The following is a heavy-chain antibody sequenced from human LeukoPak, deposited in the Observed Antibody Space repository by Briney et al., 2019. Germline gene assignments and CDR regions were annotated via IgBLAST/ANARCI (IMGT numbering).Heavy chain of an antibody. CDR1: GYTFTSYY. CDR2: INPSGGSR. D-gene: IGHD2-15*01. V-gene: IGHV1-46*01. Sequence: ASVKVSCKASGYTFTSYYMHGVRQAPGQGLEWMGIINPSGGSRSYAQKVQGRLTMTRDASTRTVYMELSSLRSEDTAVYYCARGWVVVAATPGGWFDPWGQGTLVTVSS. J-gene: IGHJ5*02. CDR3: ARGWVVVAATPGGWFDP.